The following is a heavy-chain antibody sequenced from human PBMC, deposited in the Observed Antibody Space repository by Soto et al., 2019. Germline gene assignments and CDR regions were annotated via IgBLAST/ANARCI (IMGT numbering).Heavy chain of an antibody. CDR2: IIPIFGTA. V-gene: IGHV1-69*01. Sequence: QVQLVQSGAEVKKPGSSVKVSCKASGGTFSSYAISWVRQAPGQGPEWMGGIIPIFGTAHYAQKFQGRVTSTAYEPTSQPYMELGSVVSEDTGVYYCARDLGTETGESWCDPWGQGTLVTVSS. J-gene: IGHJ5*02. D-gene: IGHD7-27*01. CDR3: ARDLGTETGESWCDP. CDR1: GGTFSSYA.